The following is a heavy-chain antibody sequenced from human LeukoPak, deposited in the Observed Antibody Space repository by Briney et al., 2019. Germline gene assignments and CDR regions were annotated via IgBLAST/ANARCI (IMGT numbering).Heavy chain of an antibody. V-gene: IGHV4-61*02. Sequence: PSETLSLTCSVSGGSISSGSYYWSWIRQPAGKGLEWIGRIYTSGSTNYNPSLKSRVTISVDTSKNQCSLKLSSVTAAYTAVYYCARDTWFGAGRTFDYWGQGTLVTVSS. D-gene: IGHD3-10*01. J-gene: IGHJ4*02. CDR3: ARDTWFGAGRTFDY. CDR2: IYTSGST. CDR1: GGSISSGSYY.